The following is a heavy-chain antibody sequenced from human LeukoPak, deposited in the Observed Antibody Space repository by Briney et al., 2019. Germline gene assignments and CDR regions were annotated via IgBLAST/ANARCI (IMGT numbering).Heavy chain of an antibody. CDR1: GYTFSSYW. D-gene: IGHD3-10*01. J-gene: IGHJ4*02. Sequence: GESLKISCKGSGYTFSSYWSGWLRQMPGKGLEWMGFIYPDDSDTRYSPYFQGQVTISADRSISTAYLQWSNLKASATAMYYCARHISGGPDYWGQGTLVTVSS. CDR2: IYPDDSDT. V-gene: IGHV5-51*01. CDR3: ARHISGGPDY.